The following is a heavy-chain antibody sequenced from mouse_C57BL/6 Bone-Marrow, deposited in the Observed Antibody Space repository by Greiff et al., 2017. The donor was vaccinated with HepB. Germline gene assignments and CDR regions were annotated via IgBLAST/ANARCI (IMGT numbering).Heavy chain of an antibody. J-gene: IGHJ2*01. V-gene: IGHV14-4*01. Sequence: VQLQQSGAELVRPGASVKLSCTASGFNIKDDYMHWVKQRPEQGLEWIGWIDPENGDTEYASKFQGKATITADTSSNTAYLQLSSLTSEDTAVYYSTPWGGSSYGLFDYWGQGTTLTVSS. CDR2: IDPENGDT. D-gene: IGHD1-1*01. CDR3: TPWGGSSYGLFDY. CDR1: GFNIKDDY.